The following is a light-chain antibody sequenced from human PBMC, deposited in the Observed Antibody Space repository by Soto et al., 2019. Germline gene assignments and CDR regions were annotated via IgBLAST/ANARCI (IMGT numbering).Light chain of an antibody. J-gene: IGKJ1*01. CDR2: GAS. CDR3: QQCGSSPWT. CDR1: QSVSSTY. Sequence: EIVLTQSPGTLSLSPGERATLSCRASQSVSSTYLAWYQQKPGQAPRLLIYGASSRATGIPDRFSGGGSGTDFTLTISRVEPEEFAVYYCQQCGSSPWTFGQGTNLEIK. V-gene: IGKV3-20*01.